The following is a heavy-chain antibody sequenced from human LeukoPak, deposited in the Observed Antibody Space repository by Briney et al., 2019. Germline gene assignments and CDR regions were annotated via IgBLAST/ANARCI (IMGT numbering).Heavy chain of an antibody. CDR1: GGTFSSYG. D-gene: IGHD6-13*01. V-gene: IGHV1-18*01. CDR3: ARDETSSWYPIFDY. Sequence: GASVKVSCKASGGTFSSYGISWVRQAPGQGLEWMGWISAYNGNTNYAQKLQGRVTMTTDTSTSTAYMELRSLRSDDTAVYYCARDETSSWYPIFDYWGQGTLVTVSS. CDR2: ISAYNGNT. J-gene: IGHJ4*02.